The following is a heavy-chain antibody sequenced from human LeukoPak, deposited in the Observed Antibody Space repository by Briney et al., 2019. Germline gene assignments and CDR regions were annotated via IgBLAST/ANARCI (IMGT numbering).Heavy chain of an antibody. D-gene: IGHD6-13*01. Sequence: SETLSLTCTVSGGSISSGGYYWSWIRQPAGKGLEWIGRIYTSGSTNYNPSLKSRVTMSVDTSKNQFSLKLSSVTAADTAVYYCARGIAAAGRSPIDYWGQGALVTVSS. J-gene: IGHJ4*02. CDR2: IYTSGST. CDR3: ARGIAAAGRSPIDY. V-gene: IGHV4-61*02. CDR1: GGSISSGGYY.